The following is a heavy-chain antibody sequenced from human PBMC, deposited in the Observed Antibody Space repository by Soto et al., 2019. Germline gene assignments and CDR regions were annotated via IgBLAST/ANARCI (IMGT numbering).Heavy chain of an antibody. Sequence: SVKVSCKASGYTFTSYGISWVRQAPGQGLEWMGWISAYNGNTNYAQKLQGRVTMTTDTSTSTAYMELRSLRSDDTAVYYCARDWASSSRYYYYGMDVWGQGTTVTVS. CDR1: GYTFTSYG. CDR3: ARDWASSSRYYYYGMDV. D-gene: IGHD6-6*01. V-gene: IGHV1-18*04. J-gene: IGHJ6*02. CDR2: ISAYNGNT.